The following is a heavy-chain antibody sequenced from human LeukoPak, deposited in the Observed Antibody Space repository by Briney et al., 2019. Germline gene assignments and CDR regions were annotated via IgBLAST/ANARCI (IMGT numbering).Heavy chain of an antibody. Sequence: APLKVSCKAPGYTFTSYGINWVRQAPGHRLEWMGWIRAYNGDTNYAQKLQGRVTMTTDTSTSTAYMELRSLRSDDTAVYYCARTSHYVDIAATIPYGIYYFDYWGQGTLVSVSS. D-gene: IGHD5-12*01. V-gene: IGHV1-18*01. CDR1: GYTFTSYG. J-gene: IGHJ4*02. CDR2: IRAYNGDT. CDR3: ARTSHYVDIAATIPYGIYYFDY.